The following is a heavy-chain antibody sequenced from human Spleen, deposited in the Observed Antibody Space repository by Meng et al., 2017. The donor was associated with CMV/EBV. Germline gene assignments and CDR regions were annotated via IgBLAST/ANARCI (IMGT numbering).Heavy chain of an antibody. D-gene: IGHD2-2*01. CDR1: GGSFSGYY. CDR2: INHSGST. V-gene: IGHV4-34*01. Sequence: GSLRLSCAVYGGSFSGYYWSWIRQPPGKGLEWIGEINHSGSTNYNPSLKSRVTISVDTSKNQFSLKLSSVTAADTAVYYCARDLLYCSSTSCSSGGGWGYWGQGTLVTVSS. J-gene: IGHJ4*02. CDR3: ARDLLYCSSTSCSSGGGWGY.